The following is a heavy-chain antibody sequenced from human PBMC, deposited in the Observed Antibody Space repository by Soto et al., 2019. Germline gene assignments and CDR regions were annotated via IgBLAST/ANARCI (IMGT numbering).Heavy chain of an antibody. CDR3: ARVDRYYYYGMDV. V-gene: IGHV4-31*01. J-gene: IGHJ6*02. CDR1: GGSIGSGGYY. CDR2: IYYSGDT. Sequence: QVQLQESGPGLVKPSQTLSLTCTVSGGSIGSGGYYWSWIRQHPEKGLEWIGYIYYSGDTSYNPSLQSPVTISVETSTNQFSLTLTSVTAADTAVYYCARVDRYYYYGMDVWGQGTTVTVSS.